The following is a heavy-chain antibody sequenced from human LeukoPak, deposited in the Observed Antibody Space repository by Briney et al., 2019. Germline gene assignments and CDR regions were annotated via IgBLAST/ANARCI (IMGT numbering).Heavy chain of an antibody. Sequence: SVKVSCKASGGTFSSYAISRVRQAPGQGLEWMGGIIPIFGTANYAQKFQGRVTITADESTSTAYMELSSLRSEDTAVYYCARELDDILTGYSGDYWGQGTLVTVSS. D-gene: IGHD3-9*01. J-gene: IGHJ4*02. V-gene: IGHV1-69*13. CDR1: GGTFSSYA. CDR3: ARELDDILTGYSGDY. CDR2: IIPIFGTA.